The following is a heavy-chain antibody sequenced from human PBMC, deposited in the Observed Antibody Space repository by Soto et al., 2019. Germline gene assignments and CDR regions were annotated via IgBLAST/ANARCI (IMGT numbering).Heavy chain of an antibody. CDR2: INPNSGGT. J-gene: IGHJ6*02. CDR1: GYTFTGYY. CDR3: ARDMGPAYCGGDCYSGGYYGMDV. V-gene: IGHV1-2*04. D-gene: IGHD2-21*02. Sequence: GASVKVSCKASGYTFTGYYMHCVRQASGQGLIRMGWINPNSGGTNYAQKFQGWVTMTRDTSISTAYMELCRLRSDDTAVYYCARDMGPAYCGGDCYSGGYYGMDVWGQGTTVTVSS.